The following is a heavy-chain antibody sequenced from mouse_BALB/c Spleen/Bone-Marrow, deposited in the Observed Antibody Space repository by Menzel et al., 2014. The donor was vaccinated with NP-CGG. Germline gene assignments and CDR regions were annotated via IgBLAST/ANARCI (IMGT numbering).Heavy chain of an antibody. CDR3: VRRVQLDY. CDR2: ISSGGSYT. CDR1: GFAFSSYD. J-gene: IGHJ2*01. Sequence: DVMLVESGGGLVKPGGSLKLSCAASGFAFSSYDMSWVRPTPEKRLEWVATISSGGSYTYYPDSVKGRFTISRDNARNTLYLQMSSLRSEDTALYYCVRRVQLDYWGQGTTLTVSS. V-gene: IGHV5-9*02.